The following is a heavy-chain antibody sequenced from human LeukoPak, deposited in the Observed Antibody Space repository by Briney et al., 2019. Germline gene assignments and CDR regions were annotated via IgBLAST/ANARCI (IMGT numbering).Heavy chain of an antibody. V-gene: IGHV3-74*01. D-gene: IGHD5-18*01. J-gene: IGHJ4*02. CDR3: ARDGYSFGHDFDY. CDR1: GFTFSSYW. CDR2: IKGDGSST. Sequence: GGSLRLSCAASGFTFSSYWKHWVRHTPGKGLVWVSRIKGDGSSTSYADSVKGRFTISRDNAKNTLYLQMNSLRAEDTAVYYCARDGYSFGHDFDYWGQGTLVTVSS.